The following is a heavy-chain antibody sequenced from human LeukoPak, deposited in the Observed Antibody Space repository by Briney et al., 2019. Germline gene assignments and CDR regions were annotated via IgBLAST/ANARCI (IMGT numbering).Heavy chain of an antibody. V-gene: IGHV4-59*01. D-gene: IGHD1-20*01. CDR3: ATLTGTTYPYYFDF. Sequence: SETLSLTCTVSGASIRHYYWSWLRQPPGKGLEWIGNLYHSGSPNSNPSLKSRVTISIDTAKNQFSLRLRSVTAADTAVYYCATLTGTTYPYYFDFWGQATLVTVSS. CDR1: GASIRHYY. CDR2: LYHSGSP. J-gene: IGHJ4*02.